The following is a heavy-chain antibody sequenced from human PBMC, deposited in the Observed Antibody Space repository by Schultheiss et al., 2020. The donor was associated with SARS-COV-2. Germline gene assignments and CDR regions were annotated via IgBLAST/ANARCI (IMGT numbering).Heavy chain of an antibody. D-gene: IGHD5-18*01. Sequence: GESLKISCKGSGYSFTSYWISWVRQMPGKGLEWMGIIYPGDSETRYSPSFQGQVTISADKSISTAYLQWSSLKASDTAMYYCATTRGYSYGKDAFDIWGQGTMVTVSS. CDR1: GYSFTSYW. V-gene: IGHV5-51*01. CDR2: IYPGDSET. J-gene: IGHJ3*02. CDR3: ATTRGYSYGKDAFDI.